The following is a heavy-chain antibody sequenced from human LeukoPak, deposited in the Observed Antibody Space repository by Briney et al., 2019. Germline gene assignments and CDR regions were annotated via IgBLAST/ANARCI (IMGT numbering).Heavy chain of an antibody. Sequence: GSLRLPRAASGFTVNKNLLTRVPQAPGKGVEGVSVIYSGGSTYYANSVKGRFTISRHNSKNTLYLQMDSLRPEDTAVYYCARDLRGGGIDAFDIWGQGTMVTVSS. V-gene: IGHV3-53*04. CDR1: GFTVNKNL. J-gene: IGHJ3*02. D-gene: IGHD4-23*01. CDR3: ARDLRGGGIDAFDI. CDR2: IYSGGST.